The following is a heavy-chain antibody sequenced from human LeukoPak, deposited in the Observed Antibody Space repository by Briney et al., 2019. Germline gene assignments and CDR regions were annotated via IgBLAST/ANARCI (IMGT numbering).Heavy chain of an antibody. CDR1: GYTFTSYG. V-gene: IGHV1-18*01. J-gene: IGHJ5*02. D-gene: IGHD3-10*01. CDR2: ISAYNGNT. CDR3: ARRVSGTNSWVDWFDP. Sequence: ASVKVSCKASGYTFTSYGISWVRQAPGQGLEWMGWISAYNGNTNYAQKLQGRVTMTTDTSTSTAYMARRRLRSDDTAGYYCARRVSGTNSWVDWFDPWGQGTLVTVSS.